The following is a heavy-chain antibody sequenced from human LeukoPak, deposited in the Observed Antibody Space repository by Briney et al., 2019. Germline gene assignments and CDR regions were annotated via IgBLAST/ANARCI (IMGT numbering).Heavy chain of an antibody. CDR1: GFTFSSYA. V-gene: IGHV3-30*04. D-gene: IGHD2-2*01. Sequence: PGGSLRLSCAASGFTFSSYAMHWVRQAPGKGLEWVAVISYDGSNKYYADSVKGRFTISRDNSKNTLYLQMNSLRAEDTAVYYCAGGSIPDWGQGTLVIVSS. J-gene: IGHJ4*02. CDR3: AGGSIPD. CDR2: ISYDGSNK.